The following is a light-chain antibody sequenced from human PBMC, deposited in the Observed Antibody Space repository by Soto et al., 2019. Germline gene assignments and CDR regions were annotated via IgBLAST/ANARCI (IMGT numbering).Light chain of an antibody. CDR1: QDISNY. CDR2: DAS. CDR3: QQYDNLPLT. J-gene: IGKJ4*01. Sequence: DLPITQSPSSLSASVGARVTITSQPSQDISNYLNWYQQKPGKAPKLLIYDASNLETGVPSRFSGSGSGTDFTFTISSLQPEDIATYYCQQYDNLPLTFGGGTKVEIK. V-gene: IGKV1-33*01.